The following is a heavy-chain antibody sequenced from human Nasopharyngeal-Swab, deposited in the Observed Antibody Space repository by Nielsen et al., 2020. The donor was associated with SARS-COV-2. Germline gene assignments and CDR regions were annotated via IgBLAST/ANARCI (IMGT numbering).Heavy chain of an antibody. J-gene: IGHJ4*02. CDR1: GFTFSSSA. V-gene: IGHV3-23*01. CDR2: ITVGSDGT. Sequence: GESLKISCAASGFTFSSSAMGWVRQAPGKGLEWVSIITVGSDGTYYADSVKGRFSISRDNSKNTLYLQMNSLRADDTAVYYCADPPFSEYWGQGTLVTVSS. CDR3: ADPPFSEY.